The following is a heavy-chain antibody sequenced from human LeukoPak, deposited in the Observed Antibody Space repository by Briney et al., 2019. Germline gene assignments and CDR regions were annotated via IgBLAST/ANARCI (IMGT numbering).Heavy chain of an antibody. CDR3: ARGRPKNRYFDSYDY. D-gene: IGHD3-9*01. V-gene: IGHV4-34*01. Sequence: SETLSLTCAVYGGSFSGYYWSWIRQPPGKGLEWIGEINHSGSTNYNPSLESRVTISVDTSKNQFSLKLSSVTAADTAVYYCARGRPKNRYFDSYDYWGQGTLVTVSS. CDR2: INHSGST. CDR1: GGSFSGYY. J-gene: IGHJ4*02.